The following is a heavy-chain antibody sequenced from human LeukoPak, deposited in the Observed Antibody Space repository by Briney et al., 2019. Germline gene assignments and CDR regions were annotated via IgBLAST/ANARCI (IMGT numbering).Heavy chain of an antibody. D-gene: IGHD7-27*01. CDR1: GFTFRRYW. Sequence: GGSLRLSCVAPGFTFRRYWMSWARQAPGKGLQWVANIKEDGSEKYYVDSVKGRFTISRDNAKNSLYLHMISLRAEDTAVYYCARTGDSHYWGQGTLVTVSS. CDR2: IKEDGSEK. CDR3: ARTGDSHY. V-gene: IGHV3-7*03. J-gene: IGHJ4*02.